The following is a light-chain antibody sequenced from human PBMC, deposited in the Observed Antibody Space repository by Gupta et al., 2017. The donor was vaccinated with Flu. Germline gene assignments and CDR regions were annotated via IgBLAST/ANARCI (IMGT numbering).Light chain of an antibody. CDR2: AAS. V-gene: IGKV3-20*01. J-gene: IGKJ1*01. CDR1: QSFSSNY. CDR3: QQYGASTWT. Sequence: VLPQSQGPLPLSPGERATLSCRAIQSFSSNYLAWYQQKPGQAPRLLNYAASSRAAGIPDRFSGSGSETDFTLTISRLQPEDFAVYYCQQYGASTWTFGQGTKVEIK.